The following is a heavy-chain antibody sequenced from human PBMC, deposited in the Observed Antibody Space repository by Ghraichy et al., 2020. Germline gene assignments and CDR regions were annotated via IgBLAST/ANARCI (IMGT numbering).Heavy chain of an antibody. CDR2: IRTTSSNI. CDR3: ARDLFDQSLDY. CDR1: GFIFSSYD. V-gene: IGHV3-48*02. Sequence: GGSLRLSCTASGFIFSSYDMNWVRQVPGKGLEWVSYIRTTSSNIYYIDSVKGRFTISRDNAKNSVYLQMNSLRDEDTAVYYCARDLFDQSLDYWGQGTLVTVSS. J-gene: IGHJ4*02.